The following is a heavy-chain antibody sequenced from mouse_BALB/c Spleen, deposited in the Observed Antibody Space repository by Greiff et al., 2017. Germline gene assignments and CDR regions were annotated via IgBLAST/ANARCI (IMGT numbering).Heavy chain of an antibody. J-gene: IGHJ4*01. CDR2: IYPSDSYT. V-gene: IGHV1-69*02. D-gene: IGHD1-1*01. CDR3: TRRLRGAMDD. CDR1: GYTFTSYW. Sequence: QVQLQQPGAELVRPGASVKLSCKASGYTFTSYWINWVKQRPGQGLEWIGNIYPSDSYTNYNQKFKDKATLTVDKSSSTAYMQLSSPTSEDSAVYYCTRRLRGAMDDWGQGTSVTVSS.